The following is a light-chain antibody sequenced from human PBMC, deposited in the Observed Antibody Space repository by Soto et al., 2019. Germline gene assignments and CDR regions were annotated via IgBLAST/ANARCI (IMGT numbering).Light chain of an antibody. CDR1: SSDVGSYNR. J-gene: IGLJ1*01. CDR3: SSYTSSNPYV. V-gene: IGLV2-18*02. Sequence: QSVLTQPPSVSGSPGQSVTISCTGTSSDVGSYNRVSWYQQPPGTAPKLMIYDVSNRPSGVPDRFSGSKSGNTASLTISGLQAEAEADYYCSSYTSSNPYVFGTGTNVTVL. CDR2: DVS.